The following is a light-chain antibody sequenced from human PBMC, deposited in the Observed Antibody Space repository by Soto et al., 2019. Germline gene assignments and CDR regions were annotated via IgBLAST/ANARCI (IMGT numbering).Light chain of an antibody. CDR1: DSNIGSNS. V-gene: IGLV1-47*01. Sequence: QSVLTQPPSASGTAGQVVTISCSGGDSNIGSNSVYWYQHLPRMAPKLLIYTNNQRPSGVPDRFSGSKSATSASLAIGGLRSEDEADYYCAAWDDSLSGWVFGGGTKLTVL. J-gene: IGLJ3*02. CDR3: AAWDDSLSGWV. CDR2: TNN.